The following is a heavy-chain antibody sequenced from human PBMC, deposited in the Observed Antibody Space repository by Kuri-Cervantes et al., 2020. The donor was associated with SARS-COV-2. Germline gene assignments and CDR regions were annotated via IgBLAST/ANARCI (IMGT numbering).Heavy chain of an antibody. CDR2: ISYDGSNN. CDR3: ARDQGAHIAMAVGFDY. J-gene: IGHJ4*02. CDR1: GGTFSSYA. V-gene: IGHV3-30-3*01. D-gene: IGHD6-19*01. Sequence: GESLKISCAASGGTFSSYARHWVRQPPGKGLEWVAVISYDGSNNYNADSVKGRFTITRDNSKNTLYLQMNSLRAEDTAVYYCARDQGAHIAMAVGFDYWGQGTLVTVSS.